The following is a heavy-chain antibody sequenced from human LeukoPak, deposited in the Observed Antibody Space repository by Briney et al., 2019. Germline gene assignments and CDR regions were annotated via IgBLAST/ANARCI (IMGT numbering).Heavy chain of an antibody. CDR1: GGTFNRYA. CDR2: IIPIFGTA. V-gene: IGHV1-69*13. Sequence: SVKVSCKASGGTFNRYAISWVRQAPGQGLEWMGGIIPIFGTANYAQKFQGRVTITADESTSTAYMELSSLRSEDTAVYYCARPGYSYGYHAFDIWGQGTMVTVSS. J-gene: IGHJ3*02. CDR3: ARPGYSYGYHAFDI. D-gene: IGHD5-18*01.